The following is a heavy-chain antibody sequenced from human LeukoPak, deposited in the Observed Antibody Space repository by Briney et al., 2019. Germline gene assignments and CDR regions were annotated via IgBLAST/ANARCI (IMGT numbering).Heavy chain of an antibody. CDR1: GFTFSSYS. Sequence: PGGSLRLSCAASGFTFSSYSMNWVRQAPGKGLEWVSSISSSSSYIYYADSVKGRFTISRDNAKNSLYLQMNSLRAEDTAVYYCAREPSDSSSSLNYYFDYWGQGTLVTVSS. CDR3: AREPSDSSSSLNYYFDY. CDR2: ISSSSSYI. D-gene: IGHD6-6*01. V-gene: IGHV3-21*01. J-gene: IGHJ4*02.